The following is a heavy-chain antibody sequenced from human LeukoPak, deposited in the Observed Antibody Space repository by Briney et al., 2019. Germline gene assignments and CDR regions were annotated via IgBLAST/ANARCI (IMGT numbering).Heavy chain of an antibody. J-gene: IGHJ4*02. Sequence: SETLSLTCTVSGGSISSYYWSWIRQPPGKELEWIGYLYYSGSTNYNPSFKSRVTMSVNTSKNQFSLKLNSMTAADTAVYFCARGRYNDYGFDYWGQGTLVTVSS. CDR2: LYYSGST. V-gene: IGHV4-59*01. CDR1: GGSISSYY. D-gene: IGHD4-17*01. CDR3: ARGRYNDYGFDY.